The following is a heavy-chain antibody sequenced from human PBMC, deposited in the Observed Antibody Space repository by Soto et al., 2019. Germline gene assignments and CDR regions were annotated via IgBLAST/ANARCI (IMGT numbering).Heavy chain of an antibody. Sequence: GGSLRLSCAASGFTFSSFEMNWVRQAPGKGLEWVSKIGSSGSTIWYADSVKGRFTISRDNAKNSLYLQMNSLRGEDTAVYYCARATYSSSYYFDSWGQGTLVTVSS. J-gene: IGHJ4*02. CDR2: IGSSGSTI. CDR1: GFTFSSFE. CDR3: ARATYSSSYYFDS. V-gene: IGHV3-48*03. D-gene: IGHD6-6*01.